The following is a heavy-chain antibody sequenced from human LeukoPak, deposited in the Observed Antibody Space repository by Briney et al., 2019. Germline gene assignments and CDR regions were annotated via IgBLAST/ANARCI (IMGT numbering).Heavy chain of an antibody. D-gene: IGHD3-9*01. Sequence: ASVKVSCKASGYTFTSYYMHWVRQAPGQGLEWIGIINPSGGSTSYAQKFQGRVTMTRDTSTSTVYMELSSLRSEDTAVYYCARDRSDYDILTGPYDAFDIWAKGQWSPSLQ. CDR2: INPSGGST. V-gene: IGHV1-46*01. J-gene: IGHJ3*02. CDR3: ARDRSDYDILTGPYDAFDI. CDR1: GYTFTSYY.